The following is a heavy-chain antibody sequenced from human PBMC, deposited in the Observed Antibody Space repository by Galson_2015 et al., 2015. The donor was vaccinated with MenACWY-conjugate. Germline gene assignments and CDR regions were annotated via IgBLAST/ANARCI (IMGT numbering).Heavy chain of an antibody. CDR2: NSSSSTSI. J-gene: IGHJ4*02. Sequence: SLRLSCAASGFIFSSHSMNWVRQAPGRGLEWISYNSSSSTSINYADSVKGRFTISRDNAKNSLYLQMNSLRDEDTAVYYCAKSMTILDYWGQGTLVTVSS. D-gene: IGHD4/OR15-4a*01. CDR1: GFIFSSHS. V-gene: IGHV3-48*02. CDR3: AKSMTILDY.